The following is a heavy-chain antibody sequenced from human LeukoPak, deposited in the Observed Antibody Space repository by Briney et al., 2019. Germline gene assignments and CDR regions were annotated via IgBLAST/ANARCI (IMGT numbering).Heavy chain of an antibody. Sequence: SETLSLTCTVSGGSISSSSYYWGWIRQPPGKGLEWIGSIYYSGSTYYNPSLKSRVTISVDTSKYQFSLKLSSVTAADTAVYYCARDFWSGYSLDWFDPWGQGTLVTVSS. CDR1: GGSISSSSYY. D-gene: IGHD3-3*01. CDR3: ARDFWSGYSLDWFDP. V-gene: IGHV4-39*02. CDR2: IYYSGST. J-gene: IGHJ5*02.